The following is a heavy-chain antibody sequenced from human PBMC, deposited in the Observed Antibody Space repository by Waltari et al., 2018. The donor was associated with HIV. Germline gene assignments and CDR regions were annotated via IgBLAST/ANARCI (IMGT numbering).Heavy chain of an antibody. D-gene: IGHD2-15*01. CDR3: VRGGAAWSAGGFQVAQPGP. J-gene: IGHJ5*02. CDR2: IRATGHNI. V-gene: IGHV3-48*03. CDR1: GFTLINFD. Sequence: DVQLVESGGGLVQPGGSLGLSCAASGFTLINFDMYWVREGPGAGLCGVSYIRATGHNIYESDSVQGRCTISRDNVRNILHLRIDDLRVDDTATYYCVRGGAAWSAGGFQVAQPGPWGQGALVTVSS.